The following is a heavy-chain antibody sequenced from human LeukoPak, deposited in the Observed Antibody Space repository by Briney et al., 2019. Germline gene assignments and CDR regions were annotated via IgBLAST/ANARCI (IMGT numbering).Heavy chain of an antibody. CDR1: GFTFSSYA. D-gene: IGHD3-10*01. CDR3: AKDNRITMVRGNWFDP. Sequence: GSLRLSCAASGFTFSSYAMSWVRQAPGKGLEWVSAISGSGGSTYYADSVKGRFTISRDNSKNTLYLQMNSLRAEDTAVYYCAKDNRITMVRGNWFDPWGQGTLVTVSS. V-gene: IGHV3-23*01. J-gene: IGHJ5*02. CDR2: ISGSGGST.